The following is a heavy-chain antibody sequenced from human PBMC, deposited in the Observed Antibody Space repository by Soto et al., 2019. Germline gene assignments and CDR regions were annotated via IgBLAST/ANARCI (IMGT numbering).Heavy chain of an antibody. D-gene: IGHD6-13*01. CDR2: IIPILGLA. CDR1: GGTFSSYT. CDR3: ARIVAAGGMDV. V-gene: IGHV1-69*02. J-gene: IGHJ6*02. Sequence: QVQLVQSGAEVKKPGSSVKVSGKASGGTFSSYTISWVRQAPGQGLEWMGRIIPILGLANYAQKFQGRVTITADKSTSTAHMELSSLRSEDTAVYYCARIVAAGGMDVWGQGTTVTVSS.